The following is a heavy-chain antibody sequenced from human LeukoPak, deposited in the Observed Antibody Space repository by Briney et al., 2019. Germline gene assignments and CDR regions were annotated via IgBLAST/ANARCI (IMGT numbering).Heavy chain of an antibody. CDR1: GFTFSSYG. CDR3: AKWSQWLVACDY. CDR2: IRYDGSNK. D-gene: IGHD6-19*01. J-gene: IGHJ4*02. V-gene: IGHV3-30*02. Sequence: PGGSLRLSCAASGFTFSSYGMHWVRQAPGKGLEWVAFIRYDGSNKYYADSVKGRFTISRDNSKNMLYLQMNSLRAEDTAVYYCAKWSQWLVACDYWGQGTLVTVSS.